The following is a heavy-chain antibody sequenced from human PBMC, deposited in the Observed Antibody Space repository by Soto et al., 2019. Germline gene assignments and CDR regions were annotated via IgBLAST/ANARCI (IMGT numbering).Heavy chain of an antibody. Sequence: SVKVSCKASGGTFSSYAISWVRQAPGQGLEWMGGIIPIFGTANYAQKFQGRVTITADESTSTAYMELSSLRSEDTAVYYCARDVAYGIVVVNTGLWAFDIWGQGTMVTVSS. D-gene: IGHD3-22*01. CDR2: IIPIFGTA. J-gene: IGHJ3*02. V-gene: IGHV1-69*13. CDR1: GGTFSSYA. CDR3: ARDVAYGIVVVNTGLWAFDI.